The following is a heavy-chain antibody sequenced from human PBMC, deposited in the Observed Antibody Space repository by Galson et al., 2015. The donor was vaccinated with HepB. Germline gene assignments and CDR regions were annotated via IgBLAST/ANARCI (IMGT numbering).Heavy chain of an antibody. D-gene: IGHD2/OR15-2a*01. V-gene: IGHV3-23*01. Sequence: SLRLSCAACGFTFTSYGMSWVRQAPGKGLECVSAISRGGDTSDYVDSVKGRFTVSRDSSTNTLYLQMNGLRADDTAIYYCVRGTTAPDYWGQGTLVTVSS. CDR2: ISRGGDTS. CDR3: VRGTTAPDY. CDR1: GFTFTSYG. J-gene: IGHJ4*02.